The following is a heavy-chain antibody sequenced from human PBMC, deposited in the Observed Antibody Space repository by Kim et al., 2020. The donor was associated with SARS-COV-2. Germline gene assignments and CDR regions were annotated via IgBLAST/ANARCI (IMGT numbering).Heavy chain of an antibody. CDR1: GFTFSSYW. CDR2: IKQDGSEK. CDR3: ARVILLYSSSWYGFDY. J-gene: IGHJ4*02. V-gene: IGHV3-7*01. D-gene: IGHD6-13*01. Sequence: GGSLRLSCAASGFTFSSYWMSWVRQAPGKGLEWVANIKQDGSEKYYVDSVKGRFTISRDNAKNSLYLQMNSLRAEDTAVYYCARVILLYSSSWYGFDYWGQGTLVTVSS.